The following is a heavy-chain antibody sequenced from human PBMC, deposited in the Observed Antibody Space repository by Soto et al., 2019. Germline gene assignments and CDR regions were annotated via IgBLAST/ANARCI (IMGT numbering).Heavy chain of an antibody. J-gene: IGHJ4*02. V-gene: IGHV4-30-2*01. CDR2: IYHSGST. Sequence: SETLSLTCAVSGGSISSGGYSWSWIRQPPGKGLEWIGYIYHSGSTYYNPSLKSRVTISVDRSKNQFSLKLSSVTAADTAVYYCARDGYSGYDFDYWGQGTLVTVSS. D-gene: IGHD5-12*01. CDR1: GGSISSGGYS. CDR3: ARDGYSGYDFDY.